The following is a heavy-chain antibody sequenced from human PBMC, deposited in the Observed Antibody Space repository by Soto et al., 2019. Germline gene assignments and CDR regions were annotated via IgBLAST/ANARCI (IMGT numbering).Heavy chain of an antibody. CDR1: GGSISSYY. V-gene: IGHV4-59*08. Sequence: QVQLQESGPGLVKPSETLSLTCTVSGGSISSYYWSWIRQPPGKGLEWIGYIYYSGSTNYNPSLKSRVTISVDTSKNPFSLKLSSVTAADTAVYYCARVATTVTDYYYYYYMDVWGKGTTVTVSS. D-gene: IGHD4-17*01. CDR2: IYYSGST. CDR3: ARVATTVTDYYYYYYMDV. J-gene: IGHJ6*03.